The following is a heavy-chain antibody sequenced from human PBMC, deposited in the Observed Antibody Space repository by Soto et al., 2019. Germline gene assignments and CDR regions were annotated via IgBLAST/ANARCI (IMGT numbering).Heavy chain of an antibody. J-gene: IGHJ6*02. D-gene: IGHD6-19*01. Sequence: QVQLEQCGAEVKRPGSSVKVSCRASGGTVTSYSINWVRRAPGQGPEWMGAVIPRFGTTTYAQRFEGRVTVIADASTSTVFMEMSGLRSEDTPVYFCARARTVAVSGRTGGYYYYAMDLWGQGTAVTVSS. CDR2: VIPRFGTT. V-gene: IGHV1-69*01. CDR1: GGTVTSYS. CDR3: ARARTVAVSGRTGGYYYYAMDL.